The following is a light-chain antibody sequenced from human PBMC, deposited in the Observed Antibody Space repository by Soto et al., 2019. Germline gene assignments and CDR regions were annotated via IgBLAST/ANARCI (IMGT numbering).Light chain of an antibody. J-gene: IGKJ1*01. CDR1: QSISSF. CDR3: QHYNSYSEA. CDR2: AAS. Sequence: DIQMPQSPSSLSASVGDSVTITCRASQSISSFLNWYQQKPGKAPKVLIYAASSLQSGVPSRFSGSGSGTDFTLTISSLQPEDFATYYCQHYNSYSEAFGQGTKVDIK. V-gene: IGKV1-39*01.